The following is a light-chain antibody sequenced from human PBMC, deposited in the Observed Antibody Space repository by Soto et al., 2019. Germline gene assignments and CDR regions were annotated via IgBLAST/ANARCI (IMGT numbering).Light chain of an antibody. J-gene: IGKJ4*01. V-gene: IGKV3D-15*01. CDR3: QQYNNWPLT. CDR1: QSVGND. CDR2: DAS. Sequence: EIVMTQSPATLSVSPGDRATLSCRASQSVGNDLAWYQQKPGQAPRLLIYDASTRATGIPARFSGSGSGTGFTLTISSLLSEDFAVYSCQQYNNWPLTFGGGTKVEIK.